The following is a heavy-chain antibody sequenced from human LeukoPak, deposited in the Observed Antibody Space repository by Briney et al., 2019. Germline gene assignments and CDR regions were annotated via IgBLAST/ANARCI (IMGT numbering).Heavy chain of an antibody. CDR3: ARGFPGGDTAIPE. CDR1: GGTFSSYA. D-gene: IGHD5-18*01. V-gene: IGHV1-69*06. Sequence: ASVKVSCKASGGTFSSYAISWVRQAPGQGLEWMGGIIPIFGTANYAQKFQGRVTITADKSTSTAYMELSSLRSEDTAVYYCARGFPGGDTAIPEWGQGTLVTVSS. CDR2: IIPIFGTA. J-gene: IGHJ4*02.